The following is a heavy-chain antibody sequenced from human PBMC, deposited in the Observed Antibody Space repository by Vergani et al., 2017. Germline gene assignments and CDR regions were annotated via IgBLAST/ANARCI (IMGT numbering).Heavy chain of an antibody. CDR1: GGSISSYY. Sequence: QVQLQESGPGLVKPSETLSLTCTVSGGSISSYYWSWIRQPPGKGLEWIGDIYYSGSTNSNPSLKSRVTISVDTSKNQFSLKLSSVTAADTAVYYCARWGLAARPFPTLDWGQGTLVTVSS. CDR2: IYYSGST. V-gene: IGHV4-59*01. CDR3: ARWGLAARPFPTLD. J-gene: IGHJ4*02. D-gene: IGHD6-6*01.